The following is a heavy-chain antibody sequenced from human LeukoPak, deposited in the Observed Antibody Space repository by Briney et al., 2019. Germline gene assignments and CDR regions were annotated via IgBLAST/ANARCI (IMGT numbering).Heavy chain of an antibody. CDR2: ISSTGSVI. D-gene: IGHD2/OR15-2a*01. Sequence: QPGGSLRLFCAASGFTLSSYSMNWVRQAPGKGLEWVSYISSTGSVIYYADSVRGRFTISRDNAKNSLYLQMNSLRAEDTAVYYCARELSLSHWGQGTLVTVSS. CDR1: GFTLSSYS. J-gene: IGHJ4*02. V-gene: IGHV3-48*01. CDR3: ARELSLSH.